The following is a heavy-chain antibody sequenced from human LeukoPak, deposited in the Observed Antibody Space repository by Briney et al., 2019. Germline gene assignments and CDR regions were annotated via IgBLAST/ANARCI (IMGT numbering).Heavy chain of an antibody. CDR2: INANSGVT. Sequence: GSSVKVSCKASGGTFSSYAISWVRQAPGQGLEWMGRINANSGVTDYAQKFQGRVTMTRDASISTAYMELSSLTSDDTAMYYCARDQIYYQLLLLSFDVWGQGTMLTVSS. CDR3: ARDQIYYQLLLLSFDV. CDR1: GGTFSSYA. J-gene: IGHJ3*01. V-gene: IGHV1-2*06. D-gene: IGHD2-2*01.